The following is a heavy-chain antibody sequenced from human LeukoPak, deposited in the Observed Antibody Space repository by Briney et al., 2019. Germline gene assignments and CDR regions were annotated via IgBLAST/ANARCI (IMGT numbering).Heavy chain of an antibody. Sequence: GGSLRLSCAASGFTFSNFWMHWVRQVPGKGLVWVSRISGDGSSTAYADSVKGRLTVSRDNAKDTLYLQMNSLRAEETAVYYCVREGPYCTNGVCFRAAFDYWGQGALVTVSS. CDR3: VREGPYCTNGVCFRAAFDY. CDR2: ISGDGSST. D-gene: IGHD2-8*01. V-gene: IGHV3-74*01. J-gene: IGHJ4*02. CDR1: GFTFSNFW.